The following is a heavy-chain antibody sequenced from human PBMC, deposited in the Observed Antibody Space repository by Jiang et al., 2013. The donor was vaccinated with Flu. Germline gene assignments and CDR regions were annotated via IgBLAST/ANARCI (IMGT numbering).Heavy chain of an antibody. J-gene: IGHJ1*01. D-gene: IGHD4-17*01. CDR2: INPNNGIP. CDR1: GYSFTSYT. V-gene: IGHV7-4-1*02. CDR3: ARRSPTDI. Sequence: VQSGSELKKTGASVIISCKASGYSFTSYTMNWVRQAPGQGLEWMGWINPNNGIPTYAQDFTGRFVFSLDISVSTAYLQISSLKAEDTAVYYCARRSPTDIWGQGPWSTVSS.